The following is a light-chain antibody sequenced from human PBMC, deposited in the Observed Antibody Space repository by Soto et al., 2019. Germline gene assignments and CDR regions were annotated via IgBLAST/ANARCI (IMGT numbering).Light chain of an antibody. J-gene: IGKJ5*01. CDR3: QQASSFPIT. CDR2: GAS. V-gene: IGKV1-12*01. CDR1: QGLAGW. Sequence: DIQLAQSPSSVSASVGDRVTITCRASQGLAGWLGWYQQKPGTAPKLLISGASSWQNGVPSRFSGNGSGTDFSLTISSLQPDDFATYFCQQASSFPITFGHGTRLEFK.